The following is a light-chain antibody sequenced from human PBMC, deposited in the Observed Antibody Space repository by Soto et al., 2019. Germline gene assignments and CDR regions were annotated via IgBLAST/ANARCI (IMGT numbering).Light chain of an antibody. V-gene: IGKV3-15*01. Sequence: EMVLTQSVATQSLSPGVRATLSCRASQGVRTTVAWYQQRPGQAPRLLIYDASTRASGVPARFSGGGSGTDFTLTVTSLQSEDFAIYYCQQYTGWPRTFGQGTKVDI. CDR3: QQYTGWPRT. CDR2: DAS. CDR1: QGVRTT. J-gene: IGKJ1*01.